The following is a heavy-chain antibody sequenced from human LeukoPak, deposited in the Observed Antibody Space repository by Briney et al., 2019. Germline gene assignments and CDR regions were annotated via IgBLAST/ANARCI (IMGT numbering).Heavy chain of an antibody. J-gene: IGHJ6*03. V-gene: IGHV3-23*01. Sequence: PGGSLRLSCAASGFSVSDNGMSWVRQAPGKGLEWVSGIVGGDGGTYYADSVKGRFIISRDNSKNSLYLQMNSLRAEDTAVYYCARNKGPKGYDMDVWGKGTTVTVSS. D-gene: IGHD2-15*01. CDR3: ARNKGPKGYDMDV. CDR1: GFSVSDNG. CDR2: IVGGDGGT.